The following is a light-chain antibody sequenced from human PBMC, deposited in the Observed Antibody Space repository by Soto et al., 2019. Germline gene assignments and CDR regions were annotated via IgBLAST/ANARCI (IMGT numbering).Light chain of an antibody. J-gene: IGKJ2*01. CDR1: QSVSSSY. Sequence: EIVLTQSPGTLSLSPGERATLSCRASQSVSSSYLAWYQQKPGQAPRLLIYGASSRATGIPDRFSGSGSGTDFTRTISRLEPEDFAVYYCQQYGSSPYTFGHGTKLEIK. V-gene: IGKV3-20*01. CDR2: GAS. CDR3: QQYGSSPYT.